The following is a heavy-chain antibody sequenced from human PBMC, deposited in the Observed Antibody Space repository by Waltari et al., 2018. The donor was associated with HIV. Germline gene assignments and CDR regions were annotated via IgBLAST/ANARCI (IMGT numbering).Heavy chain of an antibody. CDR1: GGSISSSSYY. Sequence: QLQLQESGPGLVKPSETLSLTCTVSGGSISSSSYYWGWIRQPPGKGLEWIGSIYYSGSTYYNPSRKSRVTISVDTSKNQFSLKLSSVTAADTAVYYCARRGGDYDSSGYYYDYWGQGTLVTVSS. CDR2: IYYSGST. CDR3: ARRGGDYDSSGYYYDY. J-gene: IGHJ4*02. V-gene: IGHV4-39*01. D-gene: IGHD3-22*01.